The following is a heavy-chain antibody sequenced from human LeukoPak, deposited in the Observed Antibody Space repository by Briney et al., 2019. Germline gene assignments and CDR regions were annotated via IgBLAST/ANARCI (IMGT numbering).Heavy chain of an antibody. D-gene: IGHD3-22*01. J-gene: IGHJ4*02. V-gene: IGHV3-7*01. Sequence: GGSLRLSCAASGFTFSIYWMSWVRQAPGKGLEWVANINQDGSQKYYVDSVKGRFTISRDNAKNSFFLQMSSLRAEDTSVYYCARDGVGNYDSSGYYHFDYWGQGSLVTVSS. CDR1: GFTFSIYW. CDR3: ARDGVGNYDSSGYYHFDY. CDR2: INQDGSQK.